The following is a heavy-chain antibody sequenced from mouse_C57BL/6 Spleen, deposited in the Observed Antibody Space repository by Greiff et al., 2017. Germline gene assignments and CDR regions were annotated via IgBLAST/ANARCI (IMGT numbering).Heavy chain of an antibody. D-gene: IGHD2-3*01. V-gene: IGHV5-6*01. CDR3: ARQGDGYPYYFDY. CDR2: ISSGGSYT. Sequence: EVMLVESGGDLVKPGGSLKLSCAASGFTFSSYGMSWVRQTPDKRLEWVATISSGGSYTYYPDSVKGRFTISRDNAKNTLYLQMSSLKSEDTAMYYFARQGDGYPYYFDYWGQGTTLTVSS. CDR1: GFTFSSYG. J-gene: IGHJ2*01.